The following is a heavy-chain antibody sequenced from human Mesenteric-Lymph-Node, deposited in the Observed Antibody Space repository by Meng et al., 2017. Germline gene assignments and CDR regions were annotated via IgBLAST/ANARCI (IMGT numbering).Heavy chain of an antibody. CDR1: GYSIGTAYY. J-gene: IGHJ4*02. CDR2: VFRTGST. D-gene: IGHD6-13*01. CDR3: ARISYSSSWHSSGWWFDY. Sequence: SETLSLTCTVSGYSIGTAYYWGWIRQSPDKRLEWIGSVFRTGSTYYNPSLKSRVTISVDTSKNQFSLKLSSVTAADTAVYYCARISYSSSWHSSGWWFDYWGQGTLVTVSS. V-gene: IGHV4-38-2*02.